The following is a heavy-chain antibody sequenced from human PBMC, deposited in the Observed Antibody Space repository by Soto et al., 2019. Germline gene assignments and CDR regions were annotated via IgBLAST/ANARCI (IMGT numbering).Heavy chain of an antibody. CDR2: IKQDGSEK. CDR3: ARREGYGSGRYHYYHMDV. V-gene: IGHV3-7*01. Sequence: GGSLRLSCAASGFTFSSYWMSWVRQAPGKGLEWVANIKQDGSEKYYVDSVKGRFTTSRDNAKNTLYLQMNSLRAEDTAVYYCARREGYGSGRYHYYHMDVWGKGTTVTVSS. J-gene: IGHJ6*03. CDR1: GFTFSSYW. D-gene: IGHD3-10*01.